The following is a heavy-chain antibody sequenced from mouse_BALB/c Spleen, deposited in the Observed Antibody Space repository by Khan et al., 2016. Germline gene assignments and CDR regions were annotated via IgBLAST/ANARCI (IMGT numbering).Heavy chain of an antibody. CDR2: ISYSGST. CDR1: GYSITSDYA. Sequence: EVQLQESGPGLVKPSQSLSLTCTVTGYSITSDYAWNWIRQFPGNKLEWMGYISYSGSTNYNPSLKSRISITRDTSKNQFFLQLNSVTTEDTATDYCARDYGYYYWYFDVWGAGTTVTVSS. J-gene: IGHJ1*01. V-gene: IGHV3-2*02. D-gene: IGHD1-2*01. CDR3: ARDYGYYYWYFDV.